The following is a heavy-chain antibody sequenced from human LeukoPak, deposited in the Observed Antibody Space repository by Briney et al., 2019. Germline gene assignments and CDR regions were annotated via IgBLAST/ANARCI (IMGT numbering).Heavy chain of an antibody. D-gene: IGHD3-3*01. Sequence: ASVKVSCKASGYTFTGYYMHWVRQAPGQGLEWMGWINPNSGGTNYAQKFQGRVTMTRDTSISTAYMELSRLRSDDAAVYYCARDTRDDFWSGYWNYWGQGTLVTVSS. J-gene: IGHJ4*02. V-gene: IGHV1-2*02. CDR3: ARDTRDDFWSGYWNY. CDR1: GYTFTGYY. CDR2: INPNSGGT.